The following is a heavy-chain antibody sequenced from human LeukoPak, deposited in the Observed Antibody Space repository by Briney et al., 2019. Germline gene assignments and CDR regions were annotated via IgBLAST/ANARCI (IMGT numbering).Heavy chain of an antibody. CDR3: ARVWYYYDSSGYYYDAFDI. Sequence: APVKVSCKASGGTFSSYAISWVRQAPGQGLEWMGRIIPILGIANYAQKFQGRVTITADKSTSTAYMELSSLRSEDTAVYYCARVWYYYDSSGYYYDAFDIWGQGTMVTVSS. CDR2: IIPILGIA. D-gene: IGHD3-22*01. CDR1: GGTFSSYA. J-gene: IGHJ3*02. V-gene: IGHV1-69*04.